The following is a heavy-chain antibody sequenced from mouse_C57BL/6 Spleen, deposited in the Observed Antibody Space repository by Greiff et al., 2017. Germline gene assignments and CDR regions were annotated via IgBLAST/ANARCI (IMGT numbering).Heavy chain of an antibody. CDR1: GFTFSDYG. Sequence: EVKLVESGGGLVKPGGSLKLSCAASGFTFSDYGMHWVRQAPEKGLEWVAYISSGSSTIYYADTVKGRFTISRDNAKNTLFLQMTSLRSEDTAMYYCARRLLGRDYFDYWSQGATLPVSS. CDR2: ISSGSSTI. V-gene: IGHV5-17*01. J-gene: IGHJ2*01. D-gene: IGHD4-1*01. CDR3: ARRLLGRDYFDY.